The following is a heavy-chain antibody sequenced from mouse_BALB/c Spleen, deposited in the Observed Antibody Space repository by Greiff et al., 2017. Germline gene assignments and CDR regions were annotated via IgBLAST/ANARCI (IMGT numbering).Heavy chain of an antibody. J-gene: IGHJ3*01. Sequence: QVQLQQSEAELVRPGASVTLSCKASGYTFTDYEMHWVKQTPVHGLEWIGAIDPETGGTAYNQKFKGKATLTADKSSSTAYMELRSLTSEDSAVYYCTRGTGTWFAYGGQGTLVTVSA. D-gene: IGHD4-1*01. V-gene: IGHV1-15*01. CDR1: GYTFTDYE. CDR2: IDPETGGT. CDR3: TRGTGTWFAY.